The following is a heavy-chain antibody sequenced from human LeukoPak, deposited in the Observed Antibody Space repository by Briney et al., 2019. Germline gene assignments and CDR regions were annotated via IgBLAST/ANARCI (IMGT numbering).Heavy chain of an antibody. CDR2: ISYQGSNK. D-gene: IGHD3-22*01. J-gene: IGHJ4*02. Sequence: GGSLRLSRAASGFTFSHNGMHWVRQAPGRGLEWVALISYQGSNKYYTYSVKGRFTISRDNSENTLYLQMNSLRAEDTAVYFCARSRVTHDGGGFYPGDYWGQGTLVTVSS. CDR1: GFTFSHNG. V-gene: IGHV3-30*03. CDR3: ARSRVTHDGGGFYPGDY.